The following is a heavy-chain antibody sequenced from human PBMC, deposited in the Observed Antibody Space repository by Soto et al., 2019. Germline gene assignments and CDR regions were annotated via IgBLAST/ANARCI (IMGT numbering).Heavy chain of an antibody. V-gene: IGHV3-15*01. CDR1: GFTFSNAW. CDR2: IKSKTDGGTT. CDR3: TGYYDFWSGYDY. Sequence: EVQLVESGGGLVKPGGSLRLSCAASGFTFSNAWMSWVRQAPGKGLEWVGRIKSKTDGGTTDYAAPVKGRFTISRDDSNNTLYLQMNSLKTEDTAVYYCTGYYDFWSGYDYWGQGTLVTVSS. D-gene: IGHD3-3*01. J-gene: IGHJ4*02.